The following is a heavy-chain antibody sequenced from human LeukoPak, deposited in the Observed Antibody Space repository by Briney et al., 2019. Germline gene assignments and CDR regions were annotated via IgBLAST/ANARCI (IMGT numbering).Heavy chain of an antibody. Sequence: PGRSLRLSCAASGFTFSSYAMHWVRQAPGKGLEWVAVISCDGSNKYYADSVKGRFTISRDNSKNTLYLQMNSLRAEDTAVYYCARGRPTGITIFGVVIQNWFDPWGQGTLVTVSS. J-gene: IGHJ5*02. D-gene: IGHD3-3*01. CDR3: ARGRPTGITIFGVVIQNWFDP. V-gene: IGHV3-30-3*01. CDR2: ISCDGSNK. CDR1: GFTFSSYA.